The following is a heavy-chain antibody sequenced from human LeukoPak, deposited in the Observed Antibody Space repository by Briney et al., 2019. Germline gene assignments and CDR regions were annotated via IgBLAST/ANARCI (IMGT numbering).Heavy chain of an antibody. Sequence: SVKVSCKASGGTFSSYAISWVRQAPGQGLEWMGRIIPILGIANYAQKFQGRVTITADKSTSTAYMELSSLRSEDTAVYYCARGNIAAAENYFDYWGQGTLVTVSS. D-gene: IGHD6-13*01. J-gene: IGHJ4*02. V-gene: IGHV1-69*04. CDR3: ARGNIAAAENYFDY. CDR2: IIPILGIA. CDR1: GGTFSSYA.